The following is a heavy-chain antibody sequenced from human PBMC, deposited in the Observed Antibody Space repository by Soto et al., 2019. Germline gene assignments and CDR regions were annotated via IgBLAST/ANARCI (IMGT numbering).Heavy chain of an antibody. CDR2: IYYSGST. Sequence: QVQLQESGPGLVKPSQTLSLTCTVSGGSISSGGYYWSWIRQHPGKGLEWIGYIYYSGSTYYNPSLKSRVTISVDTSKNQFSLKLSSVTAADTAVYYCARDRGYDSSGYYPTYGMDVWGQGTTVTVSS. D-gene: IGHD3-22*01. CDR3: ARDRGYDSSGYYPTYGMDV. J-gene: IGHJ6*02. CDR1: GGSISSGGYY. V-gene: IGHV4-31*03.